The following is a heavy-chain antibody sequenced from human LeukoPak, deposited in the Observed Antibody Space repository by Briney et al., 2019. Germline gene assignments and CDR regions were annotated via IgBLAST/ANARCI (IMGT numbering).Heavy chain of an antibody. Sequence: PSETLSLTCTVSGGSISNTAYYWGWIRQPPGKGLEWIGRLSYSGSPYYNTSLKSRVTISVDMSKNQFSLKLSSVTAADTAVYYCARRRLNWGAFDIWGQGTMVTVSS. CDR1: GGSISNTAYY. CDR3: ARRRLNWGAFDI. J-gene: IGHJ3*02. CDR2: LSYSGSP. V-gene: IGHV4-39*01. D-gene: IGHD7-27*01.